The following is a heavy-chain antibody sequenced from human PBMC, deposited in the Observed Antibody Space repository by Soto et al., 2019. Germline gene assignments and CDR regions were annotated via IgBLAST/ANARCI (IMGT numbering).Heavy chain of an antibody. D-gene: IGHD6-19*01. V-gene: IGHV3-30*18. CDR2: VTSDGQTK. CDR3: AQEIEVAGYLDY. J-gene: IGHJ4*01. CDR1: GFTFSTYG. Sequence: QVRLVESGGGVVQPGRSLRLSCVTSGFTFSTYGIHWVRQAPGKGLEWVGGVTSDGQTKYYADSVKGRFTISRDKSKNTMYLQIASLRPEDTDVYYCAQEIEVAGYLDYWCQGRLVTVFS.